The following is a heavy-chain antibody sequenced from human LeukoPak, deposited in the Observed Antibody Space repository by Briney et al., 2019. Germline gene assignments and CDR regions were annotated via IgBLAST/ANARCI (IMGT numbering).Heavy chain of an antibody. CDR3: ARRTTGTGPFDY. CDR2: IYYRGST. D-gene: IGHD1-1*01. V-gene: IGHV4-59*08. J-gene: IGHJ4*02. Sequence: SETLSLTCTVSGGSISSYYWSWIRQPPGKGLEWIGYIYYRGSTNYNPSLKSRVTISVDTSKNQLSLKLSSVTAADTAVYYCARRTTGTGPFDYWGQGTLVTVSS. CDR1: GGSISSYY.